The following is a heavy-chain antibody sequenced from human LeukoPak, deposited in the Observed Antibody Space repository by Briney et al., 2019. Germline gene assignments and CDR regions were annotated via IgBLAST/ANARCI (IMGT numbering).Heavy chain of an antibody. Sequence: GESLKISCKGSGYSFTSYWIGWVRQMPGKGLEWMGIIYPGDSDTRYSPSFQGQVTISADKSISTAYLQWSSLKASDTAVYYCASWRNYDFWSGYYWYYFDYWGQGTLVTVSS. D-gene: IGHD3-3*01. V-gene: IGHV5-51*01. CDR3: ASWRNYDFWSGYYWYYFDY. CDR2: IYPGDSDT. J-gene: IGHJ4*02. CDR1: GYSFTSYW.